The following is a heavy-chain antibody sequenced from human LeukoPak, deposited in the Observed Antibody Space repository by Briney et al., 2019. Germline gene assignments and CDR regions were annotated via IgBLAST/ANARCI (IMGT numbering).Heavy chain of an antibody. CDR2: ISGSGGST. Sequence: GGSLRLSCAASGFTFSSYAMSWVRQAAGKGLEWVSAISGSGGSTYYADSVKGRFTISRDNSKNTLYLQMNSLRAEDTAVYYCAKDKRRTMVRGRFDYWGQGTLVTVSS. D-gene: IGHD3-10*01. CDR3: AKDKRRTMVRGRFDY. CDR1: GFTFSSYA. J-gene: IGHJ4*02. V-gene: IGHV3-23*01.